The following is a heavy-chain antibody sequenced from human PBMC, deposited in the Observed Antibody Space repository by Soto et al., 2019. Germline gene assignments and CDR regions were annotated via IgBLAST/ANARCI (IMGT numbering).Heavy chain of an antibody. V-gene: IGHV3-33*01. Sequence: QVQLVESGGGVVQPGRALRLSCAASGFTFSSYVMHWVRQAPGKGLEWVAVIWYDGSNKYYADSVKGRFTISRDNSKNTLDLQMNSLRAEDTAVYYCARGHLGLNYFDYWGQGTLVTVSS. D-gene: IGHD2-8*01. CDR2: IWYDGSNK. CDR3: ARGHLGLNYFDY. J-gene: IGHJ4*02. CDR1: GFTFSSYV.